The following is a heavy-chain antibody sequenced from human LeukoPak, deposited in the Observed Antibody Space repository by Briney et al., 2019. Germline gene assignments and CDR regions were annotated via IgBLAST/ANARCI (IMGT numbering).Heavy chain of an antibody. J-gene: IGHJ4*02. CDR2: ISCDGSNK. CDR3: AKPTLWFGELFDY. V-gene: IGHV3-30*18. D-gene: IGHD3-10*01. Sequence: PGGSLRLSCAASGFTFSSYVMHWVRQAPGKGLEWVAVISCDGSNKYYADSVKGRFTISRDNSKNTLYLQMNSLRAEDTAVYYCAKPTLWFGELFDYWGQGTLVTVSS. CDR1: GFTFSSYV.